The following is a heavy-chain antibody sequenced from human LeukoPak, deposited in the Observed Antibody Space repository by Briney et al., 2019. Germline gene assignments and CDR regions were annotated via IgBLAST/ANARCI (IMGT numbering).Heavy chain of an antibody. Sequence: PGGSLRLSCAASGFTFSSYAMHWVRQAPGKGLEYVSAISSNGGSTYYANSVKGRFTISRDNAKNTVSLQMNSLRAEDTGVYYCARAPSEIGGYYPEYFRHWGQGTLVTVSS. CDR1: GFTFSSYA. D-gene: IGHD3-22*01. V-gene: IGHV3-64*01. CDR2: ISSNGGST. CDR3: ARAPSEIGGYYPEYFRH. J-gene: IGHJ1*01.